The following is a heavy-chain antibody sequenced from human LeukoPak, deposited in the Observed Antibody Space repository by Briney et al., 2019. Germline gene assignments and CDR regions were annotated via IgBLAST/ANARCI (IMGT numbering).Heavy chain of an antibody. J-gene: IGHJ6*02. CDR2: IYHSGST. CDR3: ASSTSRSGYYYYYYYGMDV. Sequence: SQTLSLTCAVSGGSISSGGYSWSWIRQPPGTGLEWIGYIYHSGSTYYNPSLKSRVTISVDRSKNQFSLKLSSVTAADTAVYYCASSTSRSGYYYYYYYGMDVWGQGTTVTVSS. V-gene: IGHV4-30-2*01. D-gene: IGHD3-3*01. CDR1: GGSISSGGYS.